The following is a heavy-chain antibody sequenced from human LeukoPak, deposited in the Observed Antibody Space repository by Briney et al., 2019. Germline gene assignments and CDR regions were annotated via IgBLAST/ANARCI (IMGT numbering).Heavy chain of an antibody. Sequence: GGSLRLSCAASGFTFSSYAMSWVRQAPGKGLEWVSAISGSGGSTYYADSVKGRFTISRDNAKNSLYLQMNSLRAEDTAVYYCARPTWNDDGVGAFDIWGQGTMVTVSS. J-gene: IGHJ3*02. CDR1: GFTFSSYA. CDR3: ARPTWNDDGVGAFDI. CDR2: ISGSGGST. V-gene: IGHV3-23*01. D-gene: IGHD1-1*01.